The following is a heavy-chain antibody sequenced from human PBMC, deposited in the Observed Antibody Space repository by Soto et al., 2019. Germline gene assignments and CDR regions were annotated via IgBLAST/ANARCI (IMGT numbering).Heavy chain of an antibody. V-gene: IGHV4-4*02. J-gene: IGHJ5*02. CDR3: ARVSQYCSTTSCYLDP. CDR2: IHHSGTT. CDR1: GGSISSSNW. D-gene: IGHD2-2*01. Sequence: SETLSLTCAVSGGSISSSNWWHWVRQPPGKGLEWIGEIHHSGTTNYNPSLKSRVAISVDKSKNQFSLKLNSVTAADTAVYYCARVSQYCSTTSCYLDPWGQGTLVTVSS.